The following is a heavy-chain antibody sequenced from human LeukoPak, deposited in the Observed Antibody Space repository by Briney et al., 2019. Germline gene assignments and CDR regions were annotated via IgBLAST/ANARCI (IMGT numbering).Heavy chain of an antibody. V-gene: IGHV4-59*08. Sequence: SETLSLTCTVSGGSISSYYWSWIRQPPGKGLEWIGYIYYSGSTNYNPSLKSRVTISVDTSKNQFSLKLSSVTAADTAVYYCARCDILTGHIDYWGQGTLVTVSS. CDR1: GGSISSYY. CDR3: ARCDILTGHIDY. D-gene: IGHD3-9*01. CDR2: IYYSGST. J-gene: IGHJ4*02.